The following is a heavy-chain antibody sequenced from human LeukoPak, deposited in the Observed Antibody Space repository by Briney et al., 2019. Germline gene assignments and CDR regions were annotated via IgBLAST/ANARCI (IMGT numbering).Heavy chain of an antibody. Sequence: PGGSLRLSCAASGFTFSSYGMPWVRQAPGKGLEWVAVIWYDGSNKYYADSVKGRFTISRDNSKNTLYLQMNSLRAEDTAVYYCARAFLGGWYYFDYWGQGTLVTVSS. CDR3: ARAFLGGWYYFDY. CDR2: IWYDGSNK. V-gene: IGHV3-33*01. CDR1: GFTFSSYG. J-gene: IGHJ4*02. D-gene: IGHD6-19*01.